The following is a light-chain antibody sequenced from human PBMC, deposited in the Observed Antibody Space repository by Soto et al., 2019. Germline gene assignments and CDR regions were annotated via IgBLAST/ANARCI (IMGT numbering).Light chain of an antibody. V-gene: IGKV3-15*01. J-gene: IGKJ5*01. CDR1: QSVSSS. CDR2: GAS. CDR3: QQYNNWPPIT. Sequence: EIVMTQSPATLSVSPGERAPLSRRASQSVSSSLAWYQQKPGQAPRLLIYGASTRATGIPARFSGSGSGTEFTLTISSLQSEDFAVYYCQQYNNWPPITFGQGTRLEIK.